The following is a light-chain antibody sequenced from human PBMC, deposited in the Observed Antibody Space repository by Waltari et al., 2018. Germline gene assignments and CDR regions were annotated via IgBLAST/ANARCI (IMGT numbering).Light chain of an antibody. CDR2: RDN. Sequence: QSVLTQPPSASGAPGQRVTISCSGSSSNIGSNPVDWYQQLPGTAPKLLIHRDNQRPSGVPGRFSGSKSGTSASLAISGLQSDDEADCYCAAWDDSLNGLFGGGTKLTVL. J-gene: IGLJ3*02. V-gene: IGLV1-44*01. CDR3: AAWDDSLNGL. CDR1: SSNIGSNP.